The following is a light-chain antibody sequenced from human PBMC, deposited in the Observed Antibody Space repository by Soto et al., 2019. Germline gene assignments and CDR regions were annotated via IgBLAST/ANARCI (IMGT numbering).Light chain of an antibody. CDR1: QSVSIY. V-gene: IGKV3-11*01. CDR2: DAS. CDR3: HQRANWPPFT. J-gene: IGKJ3*01. Sequence: EIVLTQSPATLSVSPGERATLSCRASQSVSIYLAWYQQKPGQAPRLLIYDASNRATGIPARFSGSGSGTDFTLTISSLEPEDFAVYYCHQRANWPPFTFGPGTKVDFK.